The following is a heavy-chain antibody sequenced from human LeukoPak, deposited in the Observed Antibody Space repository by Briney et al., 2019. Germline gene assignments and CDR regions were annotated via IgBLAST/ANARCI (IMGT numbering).Heavy chain of an antibody. D-gene: IGHD3-10*01. J-gene: IGHJ4*02. Sequence: GGSLRLSCAASGFTFSSYAMSWVRQAPGKGLEWVSAISDNGGSTNYADSVKGRFTIFRDNSKNTLYLQMNSLRAEDTAVYYCAKDAYDYGSGGWGQGTLATVSS. V-gene: IGHV3-23*01. CDR3: AKDAYDYGSGG. CDR1: GFTFSSYA. CDR2: ISDNGGST.